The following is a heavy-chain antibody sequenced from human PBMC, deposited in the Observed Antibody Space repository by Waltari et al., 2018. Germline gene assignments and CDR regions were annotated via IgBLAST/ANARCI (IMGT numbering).Heavy chain of an antibody. D-gene: IGHD5-12*01. CDR2: IIPTLGVP. V-gene: IGHV1-69*04. CDR3: ARSGDGYTPSTYYYNGMDV. CDR1: GGTFSTYA. Sequence: QVQLVHSGAEVQKPGSSVKVSCKASGGTFSTYAITWVRQAPGQGLEWMGRIIPTLGVPIYAQRFQGRVTITADKSTSTAYMELSSLRPEDTAVYYCARSGDGYTPSTYYYNGMDVWGQGTTVTVSS. J-gene: IGHJ6*02.